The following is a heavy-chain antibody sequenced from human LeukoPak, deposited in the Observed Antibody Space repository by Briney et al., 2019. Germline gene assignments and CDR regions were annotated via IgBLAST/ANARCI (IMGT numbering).Heavy chain of an antibody. J-gene: IGHJ4*02. Sequence: GGSLRLSCAASGFTLSSYWMSWVRQAPGKGLERVANIKQDGSEKYYVDSVKGRFTISRDNAKNSLYLQMNSLRAEDTAVYYCARECGGDCSTTFDYWGQGTLVTVSS. CDR2: IKQDGSEK. V-gene: IGHV3-7*01. CDR3: ARECGGDCSTTFDY. CDR1: GFTLSSYW. D-gene: IGHD2-21*02.